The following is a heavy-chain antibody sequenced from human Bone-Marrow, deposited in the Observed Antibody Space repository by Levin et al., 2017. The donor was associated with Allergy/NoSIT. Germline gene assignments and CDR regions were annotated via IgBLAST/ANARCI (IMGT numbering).Heavy chain of an antibody. CDR2: ITSDGSTT. CDR1: GFTFSGYW. J-gene: IGHJ4*02. CDR3: ARDKSGSQYYLDY. V-gene: IGHV3-74*01. Sequence: QPGGSLRLSCAASGFTFSGYWMHWVRQVPGKGLVWVARITSDGSTTSYADSVKGRFTISRDNAKNTLYLQMNSLGGEDTAVYYCARDKSGSQYYLDYWGQGTLVTVSS. D-gene: IGHD5-12*01.